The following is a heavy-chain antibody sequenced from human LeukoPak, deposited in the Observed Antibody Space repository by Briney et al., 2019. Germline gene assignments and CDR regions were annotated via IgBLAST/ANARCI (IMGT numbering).Heavy chain of an antibody. CDR3: ARIEDYGGNSVNY. CDR2: RHYRGTT. V-gene: IGHV4-59*01. CDR1: GASISSYY. D-gene: IGHD4-23*01. Sequence: SETLSLTCTVSGASISSYYWSWIRQPPGKGLEWIASRHYRGTTNYNPSLESRVTISVDTSRKQFSLKLSSVTAADTAVYYCARIEDYGGNSVNYWGQGTLVTVSS. J-gene: IGHJ4*02.